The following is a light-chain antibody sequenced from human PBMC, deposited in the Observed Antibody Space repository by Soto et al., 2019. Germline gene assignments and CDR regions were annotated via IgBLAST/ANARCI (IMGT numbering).Light chain of an antibody. Sequence: QSVLTQPASVSGSPGQSITISCIGTSSDIGAYNFVSWYQQHLGKAPKLMLYDVNIRPSGVSNRFSGSKSGNTASLTISGLQAEDEADYYCTSWTTSTTMIFGGGTKLTVL. CDR1: SSDIGAYNF. CDR2: DVN. J-gene: IGLJ2*01. CDR3: TSWTTSTTMI. V-gene: IGLV2-14*03.